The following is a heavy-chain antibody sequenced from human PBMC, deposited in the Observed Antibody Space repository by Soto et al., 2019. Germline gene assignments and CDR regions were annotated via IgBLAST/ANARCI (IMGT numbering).Heavy chain of an antibody. D-gene: IGHD2-15*01. CDR3: ARARDCSGGSCYRVAFDY. CDR2: IYYSGST. J-gene: IGHJ4*02. Sequence: QLQLQESGPGLVKPSETLSLTCTVSGGSISSSSYYWGWIRQPPGKGLEWIGSIYYSGSTYYNPSLKSRVTISVDTSKNQFSRKLSSVTAADTAVYYCARARDCSGGSCYRVAFDYWGQGTLVTVSS. CDR1: GGSISSSSYY. V-gene: IGHV4-39*01.